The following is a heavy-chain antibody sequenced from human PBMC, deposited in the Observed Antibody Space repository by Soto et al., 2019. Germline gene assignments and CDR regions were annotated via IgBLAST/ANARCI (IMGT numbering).Heavy chain of an antibody. D-gene: IGHD3-22*01. CDR1: GGSFSGYY. CDR3: ARPHYDSNTFYNYFDY. J-gene: IGHJ4*02. V-gene: IGHV4-34*12. Sequence: SETLSLTCAVYGGSFSGYYWSWIRQPPGKGLEWIREIFHGGSINYSPSLKSRVTISVDTSKNHFSLELSSVTAADTAVYYCARPHYDSNTFYNYFDYWGQGTLVTVSS. CDR2: IFHGGSI.